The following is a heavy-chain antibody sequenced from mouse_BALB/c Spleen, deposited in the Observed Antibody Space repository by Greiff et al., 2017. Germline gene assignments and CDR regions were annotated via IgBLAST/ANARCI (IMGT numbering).Heavy chain of an antibody. CDR2: INPYNDGT. Sequence: VHVKQSGPELVKPGASVKMSCKASGYTFTSYVMHWVKQKPGQGLEWIGYINPYNDGTKYNEKFKGKATLTSDKSSSTAYMELSSLTSEDSAVYYCASITTVVPFDYWGQGTTLTVSS. V-gene: IGHV1-14*01. CDR1: GYTFTSYV. D-gene: IGHD1-1*01. J-gene: IGHJ2*01. CDR3: ASITTVVPFDY.